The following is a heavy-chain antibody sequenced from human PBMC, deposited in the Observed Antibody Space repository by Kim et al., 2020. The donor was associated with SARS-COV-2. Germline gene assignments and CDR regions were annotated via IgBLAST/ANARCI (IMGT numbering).Heavy chain of an antibody. D-gene: IGHD6-13*01. Sequence: SETLSLTCTVSGGSISSGGFYWTWIRQHPGKGLEWIGLISFSGTTYYSSSLKSRLTISLDTSKNHFSLRLSSVTAADTALYYCARAPYSGNLYYYYMDVWGKVTTVTVSS. J-gene: IGHJ6*03. CDR3: ARAPYSGNLYYYYMDV. V-gene: IGHV4-31*03. CDR1: GGSISSGGFY. CDR2: ISFSGTT.